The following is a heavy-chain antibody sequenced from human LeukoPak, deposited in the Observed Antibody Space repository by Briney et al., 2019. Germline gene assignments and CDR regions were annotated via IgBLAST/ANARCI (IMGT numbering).Heavy chain of an antibody. CDR1: GFTFYAFS. CDR2: INRDGGVT. J-gene: IGHJ5*02. V-gene: IGHV3-43*01. Sequence: GGSLRLSCAASGFTFYAFSMHCVRQRPGEGVEWVSHINRDGGVTNYADSVEGRFFVSRDNSQSSMFLHMNSLTTDDTAFYFCVKEKWGVRWVLETWGQGTLVTVSS. CDR3: VKEKWGVRWVLET. D-gene: IGHD3-3*01.